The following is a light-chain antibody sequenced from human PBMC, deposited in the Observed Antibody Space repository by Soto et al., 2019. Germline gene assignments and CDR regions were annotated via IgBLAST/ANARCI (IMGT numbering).Light chain of an antibody. J-gene: IGLJ1*01. Sequence: QSVLTQPPSVSGAPGQRVTISCTGSSSNIGAGYDVHWYQQPPGTAPKLLIYGNSNRPSGVPDRFSGSKSGTSASLAITGLQAEEEADYYCQSYDSSLSGYVFGTGTNVTVL. CDR3: QSYDSSLSGYV. CDR1: SSNIGAGYD. CDR2: GNS. V-gene: IGLV1-40*01.